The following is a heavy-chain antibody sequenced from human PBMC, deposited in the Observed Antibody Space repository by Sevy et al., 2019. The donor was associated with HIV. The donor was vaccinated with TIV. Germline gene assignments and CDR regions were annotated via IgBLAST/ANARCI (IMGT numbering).Heavy chain of an antibody. Sequence: GGSLRLSCAASGFTFSNYGMHWVRQAPGKGLEWVAVISYDGSNKYFADSVKGRFTISRDNSKNTLFLQMNSLRAWDKAVFYCAKDLHYCSGDTWYSKSGYYYYGMDVWGQGTTVTVSS. CDR2: ISYDGSNK. J-gene: IGHJ6*02. CDR3: AKDLHYCSGDTWYSKSGYYYYGMDV. CDR1: GFTFSNYG. V-gene: IGHV3-30*18. D-gene: IGHD2-15*01.